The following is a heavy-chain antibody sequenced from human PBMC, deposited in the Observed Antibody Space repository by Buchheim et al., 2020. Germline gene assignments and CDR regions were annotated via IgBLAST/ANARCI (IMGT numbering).Heavy chain of an antibody. CDR2: INPNSGGT. D-gene: IGHD6-19*01. V-gene: IGHV1-2*02. CDR1: GYTFTGYY. Sequence: QVQLVQSGAEVKKPGASVKVSCKASGYTFTGYYMHWVRQAPGQGLEWMGWINPNSGGTNYAQKFQGRVTMTRDTSISTAYMELSRLRSDDTAVYYCARFGAPIAVAGIFLTSPKALDYWGQGTL. CDR3: ARFGAPIAVAGIFLTSPKALDY. J-gene: IGHJ4*02.